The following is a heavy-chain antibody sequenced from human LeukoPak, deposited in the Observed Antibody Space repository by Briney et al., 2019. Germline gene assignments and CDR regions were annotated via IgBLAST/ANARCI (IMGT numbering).Heavy chain of an antibody. CDR2: ISPRSNYI. V-gene: IGHV3-48*02. CDR3: ARAACSSSPDY. CDR1: GFTFSSYS. D-gene: IGHD6-13*01. J-gene: IGHJ4*02. Sequence: GGSLRLSCGASGFTFSSYSMNWVRQAPGKGLEWVSYISPRSNYIHYADSVKGRFTISRDNAKNSLYLHMNSLRDEDTAVYYCARAACSSSPDYWGQGTLVTVSS.